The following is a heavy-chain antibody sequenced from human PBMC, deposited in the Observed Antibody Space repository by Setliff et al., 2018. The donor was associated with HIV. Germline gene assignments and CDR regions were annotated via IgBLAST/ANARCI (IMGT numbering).Heavy chain of an antibody. CDR2: IYPGDSDS. D-gene: IGHD3-16*01. J-gene: IGHJ3*02. V-gene: IGHV5-51*01. CDR1: GYTFANYW. CDR3: ARGLGVRGRGDVFDI. Sequence: GESLKISCQGSGYTFANYWIGWVRQMPGKGLEWMGVIYPGDSDSRDSPSFQGQVIISADKSLSTAYLQWSSLKASDPAIYYCARGLGVRGRGDVFDIWGQGTMVTVSS.